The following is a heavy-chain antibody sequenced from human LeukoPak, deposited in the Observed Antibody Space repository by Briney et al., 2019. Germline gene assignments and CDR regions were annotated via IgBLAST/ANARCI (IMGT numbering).Heavy chain of an antibody. CDR3: AKSGYSYGYSDY. V-gene: IGHV3-23*01. Sequence: PGGSLRLSCAASGFTFSSYAMTWVRQAPGKGLEWVSSISGSDGSTYYADSVKGRFTISRDNSKNTLYLQMNSLRAEDTAVYYCAKSGYSYGYSDYWGQGTLVTVSS. CDR2: ISGSDGST. J-gene: IGHJ4*02. CDR1: GFTFSSYA. D-gene: IGHD5-18*01.